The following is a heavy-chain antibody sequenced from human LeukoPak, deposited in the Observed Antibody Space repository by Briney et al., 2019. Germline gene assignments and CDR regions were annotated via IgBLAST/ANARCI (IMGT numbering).Heavy chain of an antibody. CDR2: IYHDGRI. Sequence: SSETLSLTCTVSGYSITNGYYWGWIRPPPGKGLEWIGRIYHDGRIDYNPSLKSRVTISRDTSNDQFSLKLSSVTAADTAMYYCARDTSPGITGTYWGQGTLVTVSS. CDR3: ARDTSPGITGTY. CDR1: GYSITNGYY. J-gene: IGHJ4*02. V-gene: IGHV4-38-2*02. D-gene: IGHD1-20*01.